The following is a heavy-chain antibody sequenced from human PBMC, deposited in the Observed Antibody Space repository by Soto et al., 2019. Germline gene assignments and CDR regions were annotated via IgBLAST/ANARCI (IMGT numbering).Heavy chain of an antibody. J-gene: IGHJ5*02. D-gene: IGHD2-15*01. Sequence: SETLSLTCTVSGGSMSSFYWSWIRQPPGKGLEWIGNVFYSGSTIYNPSLKSRVTISVDTSKSKFALKLSSVTAADTAVYYCAKEICDPNGCYGNWLDPWGQGTLVTVSS. CDR2: VFYSGST. V-gene: IGHV4-59*01. CDR1: GGSMSSFY. CDR3: AKEICDPNGCYGNWLDP.